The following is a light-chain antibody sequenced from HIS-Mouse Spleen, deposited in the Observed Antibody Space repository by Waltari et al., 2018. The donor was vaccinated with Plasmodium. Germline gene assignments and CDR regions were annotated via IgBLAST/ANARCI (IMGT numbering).Light chain of an antibody. CDR1: ALPKKY. V-gene: IGLV3-10*01. CDR3: YSTDSSGNHRV. Sequence: SYELTQPPSVSVSPGQTARITCSGDALPKKYAYWDQQKSGQAPVLGIYEDSKRPSGIRARCSGSSSGTMATLTISGAQVEDEADYYCYSTDSSGNHRVFGGGTKLTVL. J-gene: IGLJ3*02. CDR2: EDS.